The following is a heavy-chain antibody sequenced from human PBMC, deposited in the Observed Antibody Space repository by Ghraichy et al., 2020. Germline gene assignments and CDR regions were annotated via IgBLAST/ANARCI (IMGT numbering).Heavy chain of an antibody. Sequence: GGSLRLSCAASGFTFSSYGMHWVRQAPGKGLEWVAVIWYDGSNKYYADSVKGRFTISRDTSKNTLYLQMNSLRAEDTAVYYCARAGCSSTSCTNWFDPWGQGTLVTVSS. D-gene: IGHD2-2*01. CDR2: IWYDGSNK. V-gene: IGHV3-33*01. CDR1: GFTFSSYG. CDR3: ARAGCSSTSCTNWFDP. J-gene: IGHJ5*02.